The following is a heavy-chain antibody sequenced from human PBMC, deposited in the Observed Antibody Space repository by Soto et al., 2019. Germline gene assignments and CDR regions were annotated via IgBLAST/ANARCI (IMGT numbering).Heavy chain of an antibody. J-gene: IGHJ3*02. D-gene: IGHD3-16*02. V-gene: IGHV2-5*02. CDR2: IYWDDDK. Sequence: QITLRESGPTLVKPTQTLTLTCAFSGFSLTTKTVGVTWIRQPPGKALEWLAVIYWDDDKRYSPSLQSRLTIAKDTSRNHVVLTMTNVDPADTATYYCAHVMITYGEVLADDAFDIWGPGTMVTVSS. CDR3: AHVMITYGEVLADDAFDI. CDR1: GFSLTTKTVG.